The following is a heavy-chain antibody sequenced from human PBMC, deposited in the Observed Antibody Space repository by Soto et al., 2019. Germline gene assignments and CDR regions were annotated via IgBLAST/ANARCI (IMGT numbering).Heavy chain of an antibody. D-gene: IGHD3-10*01. Sequence: ALVKVSCKASGYTFTSYGISWVRQATGQGLEWLGWINTNNGNTNYAQNLQGRVFMTTDTSTNTAYMELRSLRSDDTAIYYCTREGSAPYYYYGMDAWGQGTTVTVSS. V-gene: IGHV1-18*01. J-gene: IGHJ6*02. CDR1: GYTFTSYG. CDR3: TREGSAPYYYYGMDA. CDR2: INTNNGNT.